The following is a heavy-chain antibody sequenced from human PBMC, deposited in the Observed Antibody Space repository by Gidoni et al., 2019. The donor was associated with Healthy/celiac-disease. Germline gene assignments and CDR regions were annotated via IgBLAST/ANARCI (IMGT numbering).Heavy chain of an antibody. CDR1: GGTFSSYA. Sequence: QVQLVQSGAEVKKPGSSVKVSCKASGGTFSSYAISWVRQAPGQGLEWMGGIIPIFGTANYAQKFQGRVTITADKSTSTAYMELSSLRSEDTAVYYCARTLVVVPAAQPGNYYYYYGMDVWGQGTTVTVSS. CDR2: IIPIFGTA. V-gene: IGHV1-69*06. CDR3: ARTLVVVPAAQPGNYYYYYGMDV. D-gene: IGHD2-2*01. J-gene: IGHJ6*02.